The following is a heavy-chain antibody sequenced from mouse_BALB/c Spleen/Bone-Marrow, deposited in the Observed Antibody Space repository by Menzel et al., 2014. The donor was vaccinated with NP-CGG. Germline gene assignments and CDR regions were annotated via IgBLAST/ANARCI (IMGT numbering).Heavy chain of an antibody. CDR2: IHPGNSDT. CDR1: GYTFSNYW. Sequence: VQLQQSGTVLARPGAAVKMSCKASGYTFSNYWMHWIKQRPGQGLEWIGTIHPGNSDTTYNQKFKGKAKLTAVPSTSTAYMELSSPTNEDSAVYYCTTLARNNFDYWGQGTTLTVSS. D-gene: IGHD3-1*01. V-gene: IGHV1-5*01. J-gene: IGHJ2*01. CDR3: TTLARNNFDY.